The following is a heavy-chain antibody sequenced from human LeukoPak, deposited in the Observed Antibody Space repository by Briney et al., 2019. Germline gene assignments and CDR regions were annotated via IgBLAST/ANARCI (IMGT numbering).Heavy chain of an antibody. V-gene: IGHV4-59*01. D-gene: IGHD6-13*01. Sequence: PSETLSLTCTVSGGSISSYYWNWIRQPPGKGLEWIAYIYYSGNTNYNPSLKSRVTISVDTSKNQFSLKLSSVTAADTAVYYCARVYYSSSYDYWYFDLWGRGTLVTVSS. CDR2: IYYSGNT. CDR1: GGSISSYY. CDR3: ARVYYSSSYDYWYFDL. J-gene: IGHJ2*01.